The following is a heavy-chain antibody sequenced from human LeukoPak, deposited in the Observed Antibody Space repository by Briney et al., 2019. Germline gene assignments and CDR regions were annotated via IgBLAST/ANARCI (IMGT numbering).Heavy chain of an antibody. V-gene: IGHV1-46*01. D-gene: IGHD3-10*01. J-gene: IGHJ4*02. Sequence: ASVTVSCKASGYTFTSYYMHWVRQAPGQGLEWLGIINPSGGSTSYAQKFQGRVTMTRDTSTSTVYMELSSLRSEDTAVYYCAIYGSGSYLSGYYFDYWGQGTLVTVSS. CDR2: INPSGGST. CDR1: GYTFTSYY. CDR3: AIYGSGSYLSGYYFDY.